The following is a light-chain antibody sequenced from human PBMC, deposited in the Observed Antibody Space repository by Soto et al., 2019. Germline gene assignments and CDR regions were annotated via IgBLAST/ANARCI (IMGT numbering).Light chain of an antibody. Sequence: QSALTQPASVSGSPGQSITISCTGTSSDVGSYSLVSWYQQHPGKAPKLMIYEGSKRPSGVSNRFSGSKSGNTASLTISGLQAEDEADYYCCSYAGRSTFVFGGGTKLTVL. V-gene: IGLV2-23*03. J-gene: IGLJ3*02. CDR2: EGS. CDR3: CSYAGRSTFV. CDR1: SSDVGSYSL.